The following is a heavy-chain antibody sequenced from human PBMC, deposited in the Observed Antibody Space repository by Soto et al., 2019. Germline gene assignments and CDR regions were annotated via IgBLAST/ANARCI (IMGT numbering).Heavy chain of an antibody. V-gene: IGHV1-3*01. CDR1: GYTFTSYA. J-gene: IGHJ4*02. CDR2: INAGNGNT. CDR3: ARVHYDILTGYYPIFDY. Sequence: GASVKVSCKASGYTFTSYAMHWVRQAPGQRLECMGWINAGNGNTKYSQKFQGRVTITRDTSASTAYMELSSLRSEDTAVYYCARVHYDILTGYYPIFDYWGQGTLVTVSS. D-gene: IGHD3-9*01.